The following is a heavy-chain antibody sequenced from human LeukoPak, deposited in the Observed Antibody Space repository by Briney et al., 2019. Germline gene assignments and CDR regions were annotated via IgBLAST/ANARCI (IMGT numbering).Heavy chain of an antibody. CDR1: GYTFTSYY. V-gene: IGHV1-69*10. CDR3: ARSVREAYYYDSSGKLVYYYYDMDV. J-gene: IGHJ6*03. CDR2: IIPIFGIA. D-gene: IGHD3-22*01. Sequence: ASVKVSCKASGYTFTSYYMQWGRDARGQGLEWVGGIIPIFGIANYAQKFQGRVTITADTSTSTAYMELSSLRSEDTAVYYCARSVREAYYYDSSGKLVYYYYDMDVWGKGTTVTVSS.